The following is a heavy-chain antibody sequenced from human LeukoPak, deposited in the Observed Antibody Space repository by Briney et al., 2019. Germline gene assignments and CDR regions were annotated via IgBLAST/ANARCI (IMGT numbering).Heavy chain of an antibody. Sequence: PGGSLRLSCAASGFTFSSYSMMWVRQAPGKGLEWVSYISSSSTTIHYADSVKGRFTISRDNAKNSLFLQMNSLRAEDTAVYYCARVLRYCSGGNCYSGGLGYMDVWGKGTTVTVSS. D-gene: IGHD2-15*01. CDR2: ISSSSTTI. V-gene: IGHV3-48*04. CDR1: GFTFSSYS. J-gene: IGHJ6*03. CDR3: ARVLRYCSGGNCYSGGLGYMDV.